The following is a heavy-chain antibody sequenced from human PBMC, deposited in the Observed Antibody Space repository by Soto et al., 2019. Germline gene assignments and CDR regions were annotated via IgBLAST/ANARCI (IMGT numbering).Heavy chain of an antibody. CDR1: GGTFSSYA. Sequence: QVQLVQSGAEVKKPGSSVKVSCKASGGTFSSYAISWVRQAPGQGLEWMGGIIPIFGTANYAQKFQGRVTITADESTSTAYMELSSLRSEDTAMYYCARSRITMVRGEIYYYYGMDVWGQGTTVTVSS. CDR3: ARSRITMVRGEIYYYYGMDV. V-gene: IGHV1-69*01. CDR2: IIPIFGTA. D-gene: IGHD3-10*01. J-gene: IGHJ6*02.